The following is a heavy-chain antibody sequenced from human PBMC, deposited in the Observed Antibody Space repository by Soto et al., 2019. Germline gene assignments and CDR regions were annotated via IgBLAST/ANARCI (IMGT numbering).Heavy chain of an antibody. CDR1: GWSFSSYY. CDR2: IYYSGST. CDR3: ARDRSYYDILTGYYGWFDP. V-gene: IGHV4-59*01. J-gene: IGHJ5*02. Sequence: LEILSLTCAVYGWSFSSYYWSWIRQPPGKGLEWIGYIYYSGSTNYNPSLKSRVTISVDTSKNQFSLKLSSVTAADTAVYYCARDRSYYDILTGYYGWFDPWGQGTLVTVSS. D-gene: IGHD3-9*01.